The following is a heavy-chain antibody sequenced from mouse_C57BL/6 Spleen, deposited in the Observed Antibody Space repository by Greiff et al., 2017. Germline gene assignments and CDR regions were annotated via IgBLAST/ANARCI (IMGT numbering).Heavy chain of an antibody. Sequence: LQQSGAELVRPGSSVKLSCKASYFAFMASSMHWVKQRPGHGLEWIGSFTMYSDATEYSENFKGKATLTANTSSSTAYMELSSLPSADAAVYYCARSTDYSSFDDWGQGTTLTVSS. CDR3: ARSTDYSSFDD. D-gene: IGHD1-1*01. V-gene: IGHV1-49*01. CDR2: FTMYSDAT. CDR1: YFAFMASS. J-gene: IGHJ2*01.